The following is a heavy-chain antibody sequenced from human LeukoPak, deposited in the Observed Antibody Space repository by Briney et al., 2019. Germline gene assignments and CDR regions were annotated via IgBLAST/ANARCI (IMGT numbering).Heavy chain of an antibody. V-gene: IGHV4-59*04. CDR2: IYSSGST. J-gene: IGHJ4*02. Sequence: PSETLSLTCTVSGGSISSYYWSWIRQPPGKGLEWIGSIYSSGSTYYNASLQSRVTISIETSKNQISLRLNSVTAADTAMYYCVKSGGYGLIDYWGQGTLVTVSS. CDR1: GGSISSYY. D-gene: IGHD1-26*01. CDR3: VKSGGYGLIDY.